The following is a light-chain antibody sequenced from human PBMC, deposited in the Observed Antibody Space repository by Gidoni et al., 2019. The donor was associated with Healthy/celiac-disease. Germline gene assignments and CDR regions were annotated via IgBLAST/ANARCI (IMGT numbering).Light chain of an antibody. CDR3: QQYDNRPS. J-gene: IGKJ4*01. Sequence: DIQRTQYPSSLSASVGDRVTINCQASQDISNYLNWYQQKPGKDPKLLIYDASNLETGVPSRFSGSGSGTDFTFSISSLQPEYIATYYCQQYDNRPSFGGGTKVEIK. CDR1: QDISNY. CDR2: DAS. V-gene: IGKV1-33*01.